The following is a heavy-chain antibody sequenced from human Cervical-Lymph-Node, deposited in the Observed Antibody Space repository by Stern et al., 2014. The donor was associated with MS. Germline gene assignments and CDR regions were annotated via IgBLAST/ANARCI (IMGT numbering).Heavy chain of an antibody. V-gene: IGHV3-74*02. CDR1: GFTFSSYR. D-gene: IGHD6-19*01. J-gene: IGHJ4*02. CDR2: IKGDGSST. CDR3: ARGQWLIRD. Sequence: EVQLLESGGGLVQPGGSLRLSCAASGFTFSSYRMHWVRQAPGKGLVWVAGIKGDGSSTDNADSLKGRFTTFRDNAKNTLYLQMNSLRVDDTAVYYCARGQWLIRDWGQGTLVTVSS.